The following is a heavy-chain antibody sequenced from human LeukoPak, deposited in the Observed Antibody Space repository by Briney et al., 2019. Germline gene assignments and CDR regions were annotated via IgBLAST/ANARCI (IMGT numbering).Heavy chain of an antibody. D-gene: IGHD6-13*01. V-gene: IGHV1-24*01. CDR3: ATGPAGGQQLVPI. Sequence: ASVKVSCKVSGYTLTELSMHWVRQAPGKGLEWTGGFDPEDGETIYAQKFQGRVTMTEGTSTDTAYMELSSLRSEDTAVYYCATGPAGGQQLVPIWGQGTMVTVSS. CDR2: FDPEDGET. J-gene: IGHJ3*02. CDR1: GYTLTELS.